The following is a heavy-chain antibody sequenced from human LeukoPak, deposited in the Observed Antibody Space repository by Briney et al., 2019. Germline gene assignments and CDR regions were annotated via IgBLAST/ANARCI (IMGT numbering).Heavy chain of an antibody. V-gene: IGHV4-34*01. Sequence: PSETLSLTCAVYGGSFSGYYWSWIRQPPGKGLEWIGEINHSGSTNYNPSLESRVTISVDTSKNQFSLKLSSVTAADTAVYYCASRPRYSSGWYRRSYWFDPWGQGTLVTVSS. CDR1: GGSFSGYY. CDR3: ASRPRYSSGWYRRSYWFDP. D-gene: IGHD6-19*01. J-gene: IGHJ5*02. CDR2: INHSGST.